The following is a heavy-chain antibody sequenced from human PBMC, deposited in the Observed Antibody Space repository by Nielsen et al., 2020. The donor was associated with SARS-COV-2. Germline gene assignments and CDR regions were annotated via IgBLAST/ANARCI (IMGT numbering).Heavy chain of an antibody. CDR2: ISGSGGST. CDR3: AAAPSYDSSGYDAFDI. CDR1: GFTFSSYA. V-gene: IGHV3-23*01. J-gene: IGHJ3*02. D-gene: IGHD3-22*01. Sequence: GSLRLSCAASGFTFSSYAMSWVRQAPGKGLEWVSAISGSGGSTYYADSVKGRFTISRDNSKNTLYLQMNSLRAEDTAVYYCAAAPSYDSSGYDAFDIWGQGTMVTVSS.